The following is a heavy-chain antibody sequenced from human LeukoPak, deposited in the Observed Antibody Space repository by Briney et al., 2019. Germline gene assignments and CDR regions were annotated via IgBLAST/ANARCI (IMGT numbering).Heavy chain of an antibody. D-gene: IGHD7-27*01. CDR2: INPNSGGT. CDR1: GYTFTGYY. CDR3: ARVNEVAGLTGDRLHPFDAFDI. Sequence: ASVKVSCKASGYTFTGYYMHWVRQAPGQGLEWMGWINPNSGGTNYAQKLQGRVTMTRDTSTSTVYMELSSLGSEDTAVYYCARVNEVAGLTGDRLHPFDAFDIWGQGTMVTVSS. V-gene: IGHV1-2*02. J-gene: IGHJ3*02.